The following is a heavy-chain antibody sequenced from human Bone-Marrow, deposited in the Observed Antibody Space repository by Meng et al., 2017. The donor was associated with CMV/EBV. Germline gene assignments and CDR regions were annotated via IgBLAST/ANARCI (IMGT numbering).Heavy chain of an antibody. V-gene: IGHV3-73*01. CDR3: TRVVPAARD. Sequence: GESLKISCAASGFTFSGSDMHWVRQASGKGLEWVGRIRSKANSYATAYAASVKGRFTISRDDSKNTAYLQMNSLKTEDTAVYYCTRVVPAARDWGQGTLVTVSS. J-gene: IGHJ4*02. CDR2: IRSKANSYAT. D-gene: IGHD2-2*01. CDR1: GFTFSGSD.